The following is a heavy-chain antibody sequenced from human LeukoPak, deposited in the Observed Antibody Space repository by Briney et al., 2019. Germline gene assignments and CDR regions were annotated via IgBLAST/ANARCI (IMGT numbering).Heavy chain of an antibody. D-gene: IGHD3-3*01. CDR2: IYTSGST. CDR1: GGSISSYY. V-gene: IGHV4-4*09. J-gene: IGHJ4*02. Sequence: SETLSLTCTVSGGSISSYYWSWIRQPPGKGLEWIGYIYTSGSTNYNPSLKSRVTISVDTSKNHFSLKLSSVTAADTAVYYCASYDFWSGYYDYWGQGTLVTVSS. CDR3: ASYDFWSGYYDY.